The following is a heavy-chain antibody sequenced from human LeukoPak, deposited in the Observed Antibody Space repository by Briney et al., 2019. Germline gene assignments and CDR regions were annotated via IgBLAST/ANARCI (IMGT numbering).Heavy chain of an antibody. CDR3: ARAVLIFGVVTDYYMDV. CDR2: IYYSGST. Sequence: PSETLSLTCTVSGGSISSYYWSWIRQPPGKGLEWIGYIYYSGSTNYNPSLKSRVTISVDTSKNQFSLKLSSVTAADTAVYYCARAVLIFGVVTDYYMDVWGKGTTVTVSS. J-gene: IGHJ6*03. CDR1: GGSISSYY. D-gene: IGHD3-3*01. V-gene: IGHV4-59*01.